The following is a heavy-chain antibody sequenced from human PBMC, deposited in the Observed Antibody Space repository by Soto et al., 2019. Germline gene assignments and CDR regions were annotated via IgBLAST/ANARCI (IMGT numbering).Heavy chain of an antibody. CDR3: AVSFHYDAFDI. D-gene: IGHD2-2*01. V-gene: IGHV3-23*01. CDR1: GFTFSTYS. J-gene: IGHJ3*02. CDR2: VTNSGGTT. Sequence: GGSLRLSCAASGFTFSTYSMSWLRQAPGKGLEWVSSVTNSGGTTYYADSVKGRFTISRDNSKYTLSLQMSSLRAEDTAVYHCAVSFHYDAFDIWGQGTVVTVSS.